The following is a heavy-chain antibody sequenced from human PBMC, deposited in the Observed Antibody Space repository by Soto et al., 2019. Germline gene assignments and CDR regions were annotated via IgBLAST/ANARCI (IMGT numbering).Heavy chain of an antibody. CDR2: IDPSDSYT. J-gene: IGHJ6*02. Sequence: GDSLKISCKGSGYSFTSYWISWVRQMPGKGLEWMGRIDPSDSYTNYSPSFQGHVTISADKPISTAYLQWSSLKASDTAMYYCASRSYYYYYGMDVWGQGTTVTVSS. CDR3: ASRSYYYYYGMDV. V-gene: IGHV5-10-1*01. CDR1: GYSFTSYW.